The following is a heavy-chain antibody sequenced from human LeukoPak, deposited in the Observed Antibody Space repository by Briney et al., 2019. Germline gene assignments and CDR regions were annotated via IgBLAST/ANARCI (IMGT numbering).Heavy chain of an antibody. V-gene: IGHV4-39*01. CDR2: VYYSGST. D-gene: IGHD5-12*01. Sequence: SETLSLTCTASGGSISSSSYYWDWIRQPPGKGLEWIGSVYYSGSTYYSPSLKSRVTISVDTSKNQFSLRLSSVTAADTAVFYCARHPGYSAYDHGEYYFDYWGQGTLVTVSS. CDR3: ARHPGYSAYDHGEYYFDY. J-gene: IGHJ4*02. CDR1: GGSISSSSYY.